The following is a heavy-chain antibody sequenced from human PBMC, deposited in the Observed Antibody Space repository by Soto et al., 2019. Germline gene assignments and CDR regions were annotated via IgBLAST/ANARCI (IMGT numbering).Heavy chain of an antibody. CDR2: VHVTGNI. V-gene: IGHV4-4*07. J-gene: IGHJ6*02. D-gene: IGHD1-26*01. CDR3: ARDAKYSLSWYYYQGIDV. CDR1: NDSFTSYY. Sequence: SETLSLTCTVSNDSFTSYYWSCIRQSAGRGLEWIGRVHVTGNIHYNPSLRSRVTMSSDSSSNQFFLRLSSVTAADTAVYYCARDAKYSLSWYYYQGIDVWGPGTTVTVSS.